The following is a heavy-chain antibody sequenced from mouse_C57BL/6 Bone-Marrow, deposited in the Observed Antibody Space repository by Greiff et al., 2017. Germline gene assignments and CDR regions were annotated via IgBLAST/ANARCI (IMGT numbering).Heavy chain of an antibody. D-gene: IGHD1-1*01. Sequence: VQLKESGPGLVKPSQSLSLTCSVTGYSITSGYYWNWIRQFPGNKLEWMGYISYDGSNNYNPSLKNRISITRDTSKNQFFLKLNSVTTEDTATYYCARGEFITTVFFDYWGQGTTLTVSS. V-gene: IGHV3-6*01. J-gene: IGHJ2*01. CDR1: GYSITSGYY. CDR2: ISYDGSN. CDR3: ARGEFITTVFFDY.